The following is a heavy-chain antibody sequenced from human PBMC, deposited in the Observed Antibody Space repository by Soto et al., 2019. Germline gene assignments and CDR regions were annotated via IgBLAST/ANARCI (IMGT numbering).Heavy chain of an antibody. CDR3: AKNIVRGHWYFDL. D-gene: IGHD3-10*01. J-gene: IGHJ2*01. V-gene: IGHV3-30*18. CDR1: GIAFSGCG. Sequence: QVPLVESGGGVVQPGKSLRLSCAASGIAFSGCGMFWVRQTPSKGLEWVGAISSDGSQKYYADSVKGRFTISRDNSKNTLYVQMNGLTTEDTAVYYCAKNIVRGHWYFDLWGRGTLVTVSS. CDR2: ISSDGSQK.